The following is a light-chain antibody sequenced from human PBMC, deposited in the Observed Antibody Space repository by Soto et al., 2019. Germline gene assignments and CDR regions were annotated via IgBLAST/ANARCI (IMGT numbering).Light chain of an antibody. J-gene: IGKJ3*01. CDR3: QQANSVPFT. CDR2: GAS. V-gene: IGKV1-12*02. CDR1: QIIGTW. Sequence: DIQMTQSPSSVSASIGDRVTITCRASQIIGTWLAWYQQKPGMAPTLLIYGASDLQSGVPSRFSGGGAGSDFTLTITSLQAEESATYYCQQANSVPFTFGPGTKGDIK.